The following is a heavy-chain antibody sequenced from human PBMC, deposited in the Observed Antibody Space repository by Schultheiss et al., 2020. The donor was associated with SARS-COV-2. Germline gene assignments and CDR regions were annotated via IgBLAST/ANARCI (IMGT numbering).Heavy chain of an antibody. Sequence: GGSLRLSCAASGFTFSNAWMSWVRQAPGKGLEWVGRIKSKTDGGTTDYAAPVKGRFTISRDNSKNTLYLQMNSLRAEDTAVYYCASGIDVPAFDYWGQGTLVTVSS. V-gene: IGHV3-15*01. CDR3: ASGIDVPAFDY. J-gene: IGHJ4*02. D-gene: IGHD2-21*02. CDR2: IKSKTDGGTT. CDR1: GFTFSNAW.